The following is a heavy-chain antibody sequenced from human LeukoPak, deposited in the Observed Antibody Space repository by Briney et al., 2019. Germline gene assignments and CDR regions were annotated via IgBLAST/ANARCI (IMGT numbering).Heavy chain of an antibody. D-gene: IGHD3-3*01. CDR2: IKQDGSEK. V-gene: IGHV3-7*01. J-gene: IGHJ5*02. Sequence: PGGSLRLSCAASGFTFSSYWMSWVRQAPGKGLEWVANIKQDGSEKYYVDSVKGRFTISRDNAKNSLYLQMNSLRAEDTAVYYCARDSHDFWSGVANPWGQGTLVTVSS. CDR1: GFTFSSYW. CDR3: ARDSHDFWSGVANP.